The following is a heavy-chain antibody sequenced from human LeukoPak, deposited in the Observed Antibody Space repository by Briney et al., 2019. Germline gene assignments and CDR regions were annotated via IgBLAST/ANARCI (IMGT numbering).Heavy chain of an antibody. CDR3: AKDPDCTSGICYTFFDY. J-gene: IGHJ4*02. D-gene: IGHD2-8*01. V-gene: IGHV3-7*03. CDR1: GFTFRNYW. Sequence: GGSLRLSCAASGFTFRNYWMNWVRQAPGKGLECVANIKHDGSKTNYVDSVKGRFTISRDNAKNSLYLQMNSLRAEDTAVYYCAKDPDCTSGICYTFFDYWGQGTLVTVSS. CDR2: IKHDGSKT.